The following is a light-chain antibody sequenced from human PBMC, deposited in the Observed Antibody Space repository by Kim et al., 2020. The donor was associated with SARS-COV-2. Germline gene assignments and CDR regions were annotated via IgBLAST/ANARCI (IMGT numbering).Light chain of an antibody. CDR2: AAS. Sequence: SASVGDRVTITCRAGQSISSYLNWYQQKPGTAPKLLIYAASNLRSAVPSSFSGGGSGTDFTLTITSLRPEDFATYYCQQSYSTPYTFGQGTKLEI. CDR1: QSISSY. V-gene: IGKV1-39*01. CDR3: QQSYSTPYT. J-gene: IGKJ2*01.